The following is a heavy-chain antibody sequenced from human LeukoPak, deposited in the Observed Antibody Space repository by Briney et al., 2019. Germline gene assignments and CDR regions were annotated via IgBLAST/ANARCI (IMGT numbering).Heavy chain of an antibody. CDR1: GFAFSKYW. D-gene: IGHD3-3*01. Sequence: PGGSLRLSCAASGFAFSKYWMSWVRQAPGKGLEYVSTMSASGDSIHYADPVKGRFTISRDNAKNSLYLQMNDLRVEDTGVYYCAWLFYYYMDVWGKGTTVIVSS. CDR3: AWLFYYYMDV. J-gene: IGHJ6*03. V-gene: IGHV3-48*03. CDR2: MSASGDSI.